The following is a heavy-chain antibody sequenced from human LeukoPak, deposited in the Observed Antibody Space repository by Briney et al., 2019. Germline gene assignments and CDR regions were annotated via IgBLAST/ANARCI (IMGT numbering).Heavy chain of an antibody. CDR3: ARVIAAAEPTFDY. Sequence: SETLSLTCIVSGGSITNYYWGWIRQPPGKGLEWIGYISYSVSTNYNPSLKSRVIISVDTSKNQFSLKLSSVTAADTAVYYCARVIAAAEPTFDYWGQGTLVTVSS. CDR1: GGSITNYY. CDR2: ISYSVST. D-gene: IGHD6-13*01. V-gene: IGHV4-59*01. J-gene: IGHJ4*02.